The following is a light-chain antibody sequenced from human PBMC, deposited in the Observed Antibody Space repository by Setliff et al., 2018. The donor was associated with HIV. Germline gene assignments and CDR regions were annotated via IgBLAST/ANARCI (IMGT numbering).Light chain of an antibody. J-gene: IGLJ1*01. CDR1: SSDVGGYNH. V-gene: IGLV2-14*03. Sequence: QSALTQPASVSGSPGQSITTACTGTSSDVGGYNHVSWYQQHPGKAPKLIIFDVGNRPSGVSSRFSGSKSGNTASLTISGLQAEDEADFYCCSFTSINTYVFGTGTKVTVL. CDR3: CSFTSINTYV. CDR2: DVG.